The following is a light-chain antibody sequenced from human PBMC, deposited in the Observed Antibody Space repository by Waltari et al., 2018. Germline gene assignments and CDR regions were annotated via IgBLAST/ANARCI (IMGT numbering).Light chain of an antibody. CDR2: KAF. Sequence: DIQMTQSPSTLSASVGDRVTITCRASQSINGWLAWYQQKPGKAPKLLIYKAFTLESGVPSRFSGSGSGTQFTLTINSLQPDDVATYYCQHYSGYPLTSGGGTKVDIK. J-gene: IGKJ4*01. CDR1: QSINGW. CDR3: QHYSGYPLT. V-gene: IGKV1-5*03.